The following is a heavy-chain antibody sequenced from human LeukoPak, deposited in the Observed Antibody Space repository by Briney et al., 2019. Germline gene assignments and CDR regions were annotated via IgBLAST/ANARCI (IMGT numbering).Heavy chain of an antibody. CDR3: ARGQNYFDY. CDR2: ISSSTSYI. J-gene: IGHJ4*02. Sequence: GGSLRLSCADSGLTFSTYTMNWVRQAPGKGLEWVSSISSSTSYISYADSVKGRFTISRDNAKNSLCLQMNSLRAEDTAVYYCARGQNYFDYWGQGTLVTVSS. CDR1: GLTFSTYT. V-gene: IGHV3-21*01.